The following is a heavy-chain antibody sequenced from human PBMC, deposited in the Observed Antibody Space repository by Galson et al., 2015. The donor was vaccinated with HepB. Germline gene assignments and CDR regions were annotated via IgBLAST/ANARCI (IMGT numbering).Heavy chain of an antibody. J-gene: IGHJ4*02. D-gene: IGHD1-1*01. CDR3: AHRYNWNCGFDYFDY. Sequence: PALVKPTQTLTLTCTFSGFSLSTSGVGVGWIRQPPGKALEWLALIYWNDDKRYSPSLKSRLTITKDTSKNQVVLTMTNMDPVDTATYYCAHRYNWNCGFDYFDYWGQGTLVTVSS. CDR1: GFSLSTSGVG. CDR2: IYWNDDK. V-gene: IGHV2-5*01.